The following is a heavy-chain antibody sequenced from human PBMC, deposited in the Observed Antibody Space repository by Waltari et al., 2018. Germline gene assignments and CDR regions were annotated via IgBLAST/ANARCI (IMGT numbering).Heavy chain of an antibody. CDR3: ARDRGKGIYLDS. Sequence: WGSGGGQAPGKGLGWIGQVHRGGRTTYHQSFASRVTISVDTANNQFSLTVPFPTAADTAMYYCARDRGKGIYLDSWGQGTLVTVSP. V-gene: IGHV4-4*02. D-gene: IGHD2-15*01. J-gene: IGHJ4*02. CDR2: VHRGGRT. CDR1: W.